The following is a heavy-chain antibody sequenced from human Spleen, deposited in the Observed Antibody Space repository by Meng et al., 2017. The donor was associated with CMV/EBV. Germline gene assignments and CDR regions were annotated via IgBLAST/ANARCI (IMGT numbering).Heavy chain of an antibody. D-gene: IGHD3-9*01. V-gene: IGHV5-51*01. CDR3: ARLGYDTVTGTYFGLDV. Sequence: GESLKISCQGSGYIFTTYWIGWVRQMPGKGLEWMGLIYPTDSDTRYSPSFQGQVTMSADKSLSSAYLQWSSLKASDTAIYYCARLGYDTVTGTYFGLDVWGHGTTVTVSS. CDR1: GYIFTTYW. CDR2: IYPTDSDT. J-gene: IGHJ6*02.